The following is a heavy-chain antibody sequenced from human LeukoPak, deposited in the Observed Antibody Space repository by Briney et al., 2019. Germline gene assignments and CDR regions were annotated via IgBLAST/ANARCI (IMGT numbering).Heavy chain of an antibody. Sequence: GDSVKVSCKASGYTFTEYYFHWVRQAPGQGIEWMGWINPNSGCTKYAQNFQGRLTMTRDTSINTAYMDLSRLTSDDTAVYYCARGRGARYYDSSGLYYFDYWGLGTLVTVSS. D-gene: IGHD3-22*01. CDR2: INPNSGCT. J-gene: IGHJ4*02. CDR1: GYTFTEYY. V-gene: IGHV1-2*02. CDR3: ARGRGARYYDSSGLYYFDY.